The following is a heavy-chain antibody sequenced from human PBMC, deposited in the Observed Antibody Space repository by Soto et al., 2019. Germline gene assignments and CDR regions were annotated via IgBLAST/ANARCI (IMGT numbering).Heavy chain of an antibody. J-gene: IGHJ6*04. CDR2: IYNSGGT. D-gene: IGHD3-16*01. CDR1: GGSISSGGYS. Sequence: QLQLKESGSGLVKPSQTLALTCSVSGGSISSGGYSWSWIRQPPGKGLEWIGYIYNSGGTYYNPSRKSRVTISVNSSKNKFAPKLGSVTAVETAGYYCASNSYDGSIYVWGKRTTVAVAS. CDR3: ASNSYDGSIYV. V-gene: IGHV4-30-2*01.